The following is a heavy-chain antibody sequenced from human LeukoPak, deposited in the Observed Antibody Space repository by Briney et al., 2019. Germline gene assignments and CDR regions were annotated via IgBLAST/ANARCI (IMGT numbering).Heavy chain of an antibody. CDR3: AKDYSYDFWSGYYTGTWFDP. J-gene: IGHJ5*02. CDR1: GCPFSSYG. D-gene: IGHD3-3*01. V-gene: IGHV3-30*02. CDR2: IRYDGSNK. Sequence: GGSLSLSCAASGCPFSSYGMHWVRQAPGNGLEGVAFIRYDGSNKYYADCVKGRSTISRDNSKNTLYQQMKSLRAEDTAVYYCAKDYSYDFWSGYYTGTWFDPWGQGTPVTVSS.